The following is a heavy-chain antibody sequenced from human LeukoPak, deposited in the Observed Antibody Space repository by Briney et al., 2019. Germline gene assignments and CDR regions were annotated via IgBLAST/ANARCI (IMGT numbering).Heavy chain of an antibody. D-gene: IGHD3-9*01. CDR3: ARAPHFDWLLSVYFYMDV. CDR1: LFSLSDYY. J-gene: IGHJ6*03. V-gene: IGHV3-11*04. CDR2: ISSSGSTI. Sequence: PGGSLRLSCAAPLFSLSDYYMSWIRRAPGKGLEWVSYISSSGSTIYYADSVKGRFTISRDNAKNSLYLQMNSLRAEDTAVYYCARAPHFDWLLSVYFYMDVWGKGTTVTVSS.